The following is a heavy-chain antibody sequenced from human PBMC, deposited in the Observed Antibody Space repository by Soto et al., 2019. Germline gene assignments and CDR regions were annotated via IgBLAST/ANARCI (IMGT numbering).Heavy chain of an antibody. D-gene: IGHD4-4*01. V-gene: IGHV3-30*18. J-gene: IGHJ6*02. Sequence: GGSLRLSCAASGLTFSSYGMHWVRQGPGKGLEWVAVISYDGRNKYYADSVKGRFTISRDNSKNTVYLQMNSLRAEDTAVYYCAKSSTAEYYYYGMDVWGQGTTVTVSS. CDR1: GLTFSSYG. CDR2: ISYDGRNK. CDR3: AKSSTAEYYYYGMDV.